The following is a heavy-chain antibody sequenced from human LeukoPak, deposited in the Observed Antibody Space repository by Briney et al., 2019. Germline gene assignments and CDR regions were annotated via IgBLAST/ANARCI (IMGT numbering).Heavy chain of an antibody. J-gene: IGHJ4*02. D-gene: IGHD3-3*01. V-gene: IGHV1-2*02. CDR1: GYTFTGYY. CDR2: INPNSGGT. Sequence: ASVKVSCKASGYTFTGYYMHWLRQAPGQGLEWMGWINPNSGGTNYAQKLQGRVTMTRDTSISTAYMERSRLRADDTAVYYCARDHGRYYDFRDDYWGQGTLVTVSS. CDR3: ARDHGRYYDFRDDY.